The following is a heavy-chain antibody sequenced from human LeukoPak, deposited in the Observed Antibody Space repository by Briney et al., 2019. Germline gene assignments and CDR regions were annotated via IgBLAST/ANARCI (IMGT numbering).Heavy chain of an antibody. CDR2: LSRRDSTI. Sequence: PGGSVTLSCSASGFTLSDYHMSWIRQAPGKGLEWVAYLSRRDSTIYYADSVKGRFTIPRDNAKTSLYLKMNSLRAEDTAVYYCARAVGYSYGRYYYYGMDVCGQGTTVTVSS. D-gene: IGHD5-18*01. CDR1: GFTLSDYH. V-gene: IGHV3-11*01. J-gene: IGHJ6*02. CDR3: ARAVGYSYGRYYYYGMDV.